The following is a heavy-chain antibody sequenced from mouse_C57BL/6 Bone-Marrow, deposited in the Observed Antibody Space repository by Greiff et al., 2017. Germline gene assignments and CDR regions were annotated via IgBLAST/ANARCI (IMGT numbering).Heavy chain of an antibody. J-gene: IGHJ2*01. CDR1: GYTFTSYT. Sequence: VKLMESGAELARPGASVQMSCKASGYTFTSYTMHWVKQRPGQGLEWIGYINPSSGYTKYNQKFKDKATLTADKSSSTAYMQLSSLTSEDSAVYYCARGGKYYGNCGDYWGQGTTLTVSS. CDR2: INPSSGYT. V-gene: IGHV1-4*01. CDR3: ARGGKYYGNCGDY. D-gene: IGHD2-1*01.